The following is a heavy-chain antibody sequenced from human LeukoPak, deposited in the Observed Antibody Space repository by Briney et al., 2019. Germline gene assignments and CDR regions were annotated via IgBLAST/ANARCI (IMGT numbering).Heavy chain of an antibody. Sequence: SETLSLTCTVSGGSISSGSYYWSWIRQPAGKGLEWIGRIYTSGSTNYIPSLKSRATISVDTSKNQFSLELSSVTAADTAVYYCARGSAVAGHFDYWGQGTLVTVSS. D-gene: IGHD6-19*01. CDR1: GGSISSGSYY. V-gene: IGHV4-61*02. CDR2: IYTSGST. CDR3: ARGSAVAGHFDY. J-gene: IGHJ4*02.